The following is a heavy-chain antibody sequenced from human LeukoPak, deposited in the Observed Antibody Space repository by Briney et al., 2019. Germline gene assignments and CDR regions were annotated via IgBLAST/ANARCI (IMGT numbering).Heavy chain of an antibody. V-gene: IGHV3-33*01. Sequence: GGSLRLSCAASGFTFSSYGMHWVHQAPGKGLEWVAVIWYDGSNKYYADSVKGRFTISRDNSKNTLYLQMNSLRAEDTAVYYCARDRSRNYYYGMDVWGQGTTVTASS. CDR3: ARDRSRNYYYGMDV. J-gene: IGHJ6*02. CDR1: GFTFSSYG. CDR2: IWYDGSNK. D-gene: IGHD1-14*01.